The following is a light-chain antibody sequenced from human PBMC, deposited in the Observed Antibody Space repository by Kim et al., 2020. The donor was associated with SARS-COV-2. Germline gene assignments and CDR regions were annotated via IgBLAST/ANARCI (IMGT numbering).Light chain of an antibody. CDR1: QSISSW. CDR3: QQYKSYLLA. V-gene: IGKV1-5*03. Sequence: DIQMTQSPSTLSASVGDRVTITCRASQSISSWLAWYQQKPGKAPKLLIYKASSLESGVPSRFSGNGSGTEFTLTISSLQPDDFATYYCQQYKSYLLAFGGGTKLEI. CDR2: KAS. J-gene: IGKJ4*01.